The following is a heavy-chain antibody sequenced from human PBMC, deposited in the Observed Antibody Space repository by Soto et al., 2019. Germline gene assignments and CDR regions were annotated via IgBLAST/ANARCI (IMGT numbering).Heavy chain of an antibody. CDR2: IYYSGST. Sequence: SETLCLTSTVSGGSISSGGYYWSWIRQHPGKGLEWIGYIYYSGSTYYNPSLKSRVTISVDTSKNQFSLKLSSVTAADTAVYYCARGFYDFWSGYYYHYMDVWGKGTTVTVSS. CDR3: ARGFYDFWSGYYYHYMDV. D-gene: IGHD3-3*01. V-gene: IGHV4-31*03. J-gene: IGHJ6*03. CDR1: GGSISSGGYY.